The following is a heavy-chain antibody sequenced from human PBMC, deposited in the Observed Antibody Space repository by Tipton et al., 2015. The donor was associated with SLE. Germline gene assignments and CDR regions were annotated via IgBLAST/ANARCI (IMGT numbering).Heavy chain of an antibody. CDR2: VSFSGAV. V-gene: IGHV4-39*07. D-gene: IGHD1-7*01. J-gene: IGHJ4*02. CDR1: DDSFSNSQYY. Sequence: GSLRLSCIVSDDSFSNSQYYWAWIRQPPGKGLQWIGSVSFSGAVDYDPSLTSRISVSLDTSKRQLSLKLASLTAADTAAYYCVRHQSGTMESVWGQGTLVIVSS. CDR3: VRHQSGTMESV.